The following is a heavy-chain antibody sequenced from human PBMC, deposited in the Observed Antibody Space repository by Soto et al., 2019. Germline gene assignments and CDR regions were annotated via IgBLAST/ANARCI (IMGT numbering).Heavy chain of an antibody. D-gene: IGHD4-17*01. CDR1: GYTFTSHD. J-gene: IGHJ4*02. CDR2: MNPNSGNT. CDR3: ARWDYGDYARFDY. V-gene: IGHV1-8*01. Sequence: QVQLVQSGAEVRKSGASVKVSCKASGYTFTSHDINWVRQATGQGLEWMGWMNPNSGNTGYAQKFQGRVTMTRNTFISTAYMELSSLRSEDTAVYYCARWDYGDYARFDYWGQGTLVTVSS.